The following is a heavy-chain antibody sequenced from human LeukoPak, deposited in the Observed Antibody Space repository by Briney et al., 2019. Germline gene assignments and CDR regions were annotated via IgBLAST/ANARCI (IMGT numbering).Heavy chain of an antibody. D-gene: IGHD6-13*01. CDR1: GGSFSGYY. CDR3: ARGRYRYSSSSSLDY. V-gene: IGHV4-34*01. CDR2: INHSGST. J-gene: IGHJ4*02. Sequence: SETLSLTCAVYGGSFSGYYWSWIRQPPGKGLEWIGEINHSGSTNYNPSLKSRVTISVDTSKNQFSLELSSVTAADTAVYYCARGRYRYSSSSSLDYWGQGTLVTVSS.